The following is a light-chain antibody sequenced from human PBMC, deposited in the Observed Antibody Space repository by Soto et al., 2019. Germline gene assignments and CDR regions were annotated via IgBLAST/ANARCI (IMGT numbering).Light chain of an antibody. J-gene: IGKJ2*01. CDR3: QHYNNWPPMYN. V-gene: IGKV3-15*01. Sequence: EIVMTQSPATLSVSPGERATLSCRASQSVSNNLAWYQHKPGQAPRLLIFGASTRATGVPTRFSGSGSQTEFTLTISSLQSEDFAVYYCQHYNNWPPMYNFGQGTKVDIK. CDR1: QSVSNN. CDR2: GAS.